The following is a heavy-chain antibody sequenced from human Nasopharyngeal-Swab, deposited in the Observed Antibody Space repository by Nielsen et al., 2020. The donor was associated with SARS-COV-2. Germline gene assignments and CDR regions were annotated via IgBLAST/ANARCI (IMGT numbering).Heavy chain of an antibody. CDR1: GYTLTELS. J-gene: IGHJ5*02. CDR2: FDPEDGET. V-gene: IGHV1-24*01. CDR3: ATGPTMIALEWFDP. Sequence: ASVKVSCNVSGYTLTELSMHWVRQAPGKGLEWMGGFDPEDGETIYAQKFQGRVTMTEDTSTDTAYMELSSLRYEDTAVYYCATGPTMIALEWFDPWGQGTLVTVSS. D-gene: IGHD3-22*01.